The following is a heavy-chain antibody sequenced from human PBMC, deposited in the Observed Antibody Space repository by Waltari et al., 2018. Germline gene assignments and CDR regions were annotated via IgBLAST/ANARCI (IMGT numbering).Heavy chain of an antibody. D-gene: IGHD6-13*01. CDR1: GCSISSSSYY. J-gene: IGHJ4*02. V-gene: IGHV4-39*07. Sequence: QLQLQESGPGLVKPSETLSLTCTVSGCSISSSSYYWGWIRQPPGKGLEWIGSIYYSGGTYYNPARNSRVTISVDTSKNQFSLKLSSVTAADTAVYYCARRGIAAAGYFDYWGQGTLVTVSS. CDR3: ARRGIAAAGYFDY. CDR2: IYYSGGT.